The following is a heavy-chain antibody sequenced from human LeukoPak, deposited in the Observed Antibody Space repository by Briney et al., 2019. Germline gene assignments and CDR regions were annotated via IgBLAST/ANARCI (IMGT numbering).Heavy chain of an antibody. CDR1: GGSFSGYY. Sequence: SETLSLTCAVYGGSFSGYYWSWIRQPPGKGLEWIGEINHSGSTNYNPPLKSRVTISVDTSKNQFSLKLSSVTAADTAVYYCARTVGGYNYAAFDIWGQGTMVTVSS. CDR3: ARTVGGYNYAAFDI. CDR2: INHSGST. V-gene: IGHV4-34*01. D-gene: IGHD5-24*01. J-gene: IGHJ3*02.